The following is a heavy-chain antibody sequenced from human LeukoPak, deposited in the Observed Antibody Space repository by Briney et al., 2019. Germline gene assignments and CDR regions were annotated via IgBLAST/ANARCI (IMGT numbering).Heavy chain of an antibody. CDR2: ISSSSSYI. D-gene: IGHD2-2*01. CDR3: ARHCSSTSCHRGAFDI. V-gene: IGHV3-21*01. Sequence: KSGGSLRLSCAASGFTFSSYSMNWVRQAPGKGLEWVSSISSSSSYIYYADSVKGRFTISGDNAKNSLYLQMNSLRAEDTAVYYCARHCSSTSCHRGAFDIWGQGTMVTVSS. J-gene: IGHJ3*02. CDR1: GFTFSSYS.